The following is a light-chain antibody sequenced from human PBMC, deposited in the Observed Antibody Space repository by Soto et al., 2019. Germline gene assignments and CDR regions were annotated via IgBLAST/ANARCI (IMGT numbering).Light chain of an antibody. J-gene: IGKJ1*01. Sequence: DIQMTQSPSSLSASVGDRVTITCRASQGISNYLAWYQQKPGKVPKLLIYAASTLQSGVPSRFSGSGSGTDVTLSISSLQPEDVATYYFQKDNSAPWTVGQGTKVEIK. V-gene: IGKV1-27*01. CDR2: AAS. CDR1: QGISNY. CDR3: QKDNSAPWT.